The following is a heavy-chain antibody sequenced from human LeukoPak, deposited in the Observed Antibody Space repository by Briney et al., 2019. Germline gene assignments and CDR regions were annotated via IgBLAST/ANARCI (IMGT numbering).Heavy chain of an antibody. J-gene: IGHJ5*02. Sequence: PGGSLRLSCAASGSTFSSYAMSWVRQAPGKGLEWVSAISGSGGSTYYADSVKGRFTISRDNSKNTLYLQMNSLRAEDTAVYYCAKAPVYCSSTSCAWGQGTLVTVSS. CDR2: ISGSGGST. CDR3: AKAPVYCSSTSCA. V-gene: IGHV3-23*01. D-gene: IGHD2-2*01. CDR1: GSTFSSYA.